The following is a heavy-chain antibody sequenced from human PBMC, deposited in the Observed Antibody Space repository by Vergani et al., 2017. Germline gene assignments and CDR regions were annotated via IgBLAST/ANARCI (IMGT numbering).Heavy chain of an antibody. J-gene: IGHJ3*02. Sequence: QVQLVQSGAEVKKPGSSVKVSCKASGGTFSSYAISWVRQAPGQGLEWMGRIIPILGIANYAQKFQGRVTLTADKSTSTAYMELSSLRSEDTAVYYCARSYYYDSLDAFDIWGQGTMVTVSS. CDR3: ARSYYYDSLDAFDI. CDR2: IIPILGIA. CDR1: GGTFSSYA. D-gene: IGHD3-22*01. V-gene: IGHV1-69*04.